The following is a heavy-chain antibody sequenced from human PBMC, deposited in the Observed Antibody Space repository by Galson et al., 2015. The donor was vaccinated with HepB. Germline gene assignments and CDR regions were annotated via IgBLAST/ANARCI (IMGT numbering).Heavy chain of an antibody. CDR1: GFAFDDYA. CDR3: TRDWSARSIVVVPAAFDY. J-gene: IGHJ4*02. V-gene: IGHV3-9*01. CDR2: ITWNSVNV. D-gene: IGHD2-2*01. Sequence: SLRLSCAVSGFAFDDYAFHWVRQPPGKGLEWVSGITWNSVNVGYAASVKGRFTISRDSAKNSLLLEMNSLRTEDTAFYYCTRDWSARSIVVVPAAFDYWGQGTLVTVSS.